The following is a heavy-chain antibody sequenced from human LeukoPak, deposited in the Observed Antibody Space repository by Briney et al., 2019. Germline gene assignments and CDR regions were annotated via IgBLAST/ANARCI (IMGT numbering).Heavy chain of an antibody. Sequence: GGSLRLSCAASGFSFSSYSINWVRQAPGKGLEWVSYISGDGDAKHYTDSVKGRFTISRDNAKNALYLQMNSLRAEDTAVYFCARDYVYAFDYWGQGTLVTVSS. CDR1: GFSFSSYS. CDR2: ISGDGDAK. V-gene: IGHV3-48*01. D-gene: IGHD2/OR15-2a*01. J-gene: IGHJ4*02. CDR3: ARDYVYAFDY.